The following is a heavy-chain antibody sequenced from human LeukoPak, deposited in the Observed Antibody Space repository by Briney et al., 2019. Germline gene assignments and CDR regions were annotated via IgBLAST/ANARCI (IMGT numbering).Heavy chain of an antibody. J-gene: IGHJ6*04. CDR1: GFTFSSYS. D-gene: IGHD3-10*01. CDR3: ASPYGYYYYYGMDV. V-gene: IGHV3-21*01. CDR2: ISSSSSYI. Sequence: GGSLRLSCAASGFTFSSYSMNWVRQAPGKGLEWVSSISSSSSYIYYADSVKGRFTISRDNAKNSLYLQMNSLRAEDTAVYYCASPYGYYYYYGMDVWGEGTTVTVSS.